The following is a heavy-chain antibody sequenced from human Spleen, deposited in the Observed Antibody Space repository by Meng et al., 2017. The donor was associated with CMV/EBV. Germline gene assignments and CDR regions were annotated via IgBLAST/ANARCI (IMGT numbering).Heavy chain of an antibody. Sequence: FTVSSNYMSWVRQAPGKGLEWVSVIYSGGSTYYADSVKGRFTISRDNSKNTLYLQMSSLRAEDTAVYYCVRKPPYYYDTSGSFGFDPWGQGTLVTVSS. CDR1: FTVSSNY. CDR3: VRKPPYYYDTSGSFGFDP. V-gene: IGHV3-66*02. D-gene: IGHD3-22*01. J-gene: IGHJ5*02. CDR2: IYSGGST.